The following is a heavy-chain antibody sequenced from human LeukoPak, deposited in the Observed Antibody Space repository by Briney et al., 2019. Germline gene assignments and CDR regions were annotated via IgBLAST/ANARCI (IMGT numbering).Heavy chain of an antibody. Sequence: PPETLSLTCTVSXGSIXSXXXXXXXXXPGXXXXWXGYXXYSGXTNYNPSLKSRVTISVDTSKNQFSLKLSSVTAADTAVYYCARLVGSDFWTAGGAFDIWGQGTMVTVSS. J-gene: IGHJ3*02. V-gene: IGHV4-59*08. CDR2: XXYSGXT. CDR3: ARLVGSDFWTAGGAFDI. CDR1: XGSIXSXX. D-gene: IGHD3-3*01.